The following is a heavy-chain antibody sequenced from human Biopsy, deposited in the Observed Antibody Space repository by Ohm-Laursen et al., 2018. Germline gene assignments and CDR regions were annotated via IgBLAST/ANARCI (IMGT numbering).Heavy chain of an antibody. J-gene: IGHJ6*02. CDR3: ARDWGGDYGGNIDYYYFYGMDV. CDR2: ISRSGSII. Sequence: SLRLSCAASGFTFSDYYMSWVRQAPGQGLEWLSYISRSGSIIDYADSVKGRFTISRDNAQNTLYLQMNSLRAYDTAVYYCARDWGGDYGGNIDYYYFYGMDVWGQGTTVTVSS. V-gene: IGHV3-11*01. D-gene: IGHD4-23*01. CDR1: GFTFSDYY.